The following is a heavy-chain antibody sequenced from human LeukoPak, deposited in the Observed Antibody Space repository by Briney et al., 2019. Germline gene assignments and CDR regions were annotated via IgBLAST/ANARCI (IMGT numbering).Heavy chain of an antibody. V-gene: IGHV4-4*09. Sequence: SETLSLTCTVSGGSISSYYWSWIRQPPGKGLEWLGYISTSGSTNYKSSLKSRVTISVDTTKNQFSLKLSSVTAADTAVYYCARGTSSKKYGMDVWGQGTTVTVSS. D-gene: IGHD6-6*01. CDR1: GGSISSYY. J-gene: IGHJ6*02. CDR2: ISTSGST. CDR3: ARGTSSKKYGMDV.